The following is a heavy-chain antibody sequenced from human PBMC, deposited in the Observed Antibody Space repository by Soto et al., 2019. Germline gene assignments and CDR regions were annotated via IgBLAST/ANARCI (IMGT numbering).Heavy chain of an antibody. Sequence: GGSLRLSCAASGFTFSSYAMSWVLQAPGKGLEWVSAISGSGGSTYSAGSVKGRFTISRDNSKNTLYLQMNSLRAEDTAVYYCAKESAARLGYFDYWGQGTLVTVSS. D-gene: IGHD6-6*01. CDR1: GFTFSSYA. V-gene: IGHV3-23*01. CDR2: ISGSGGST. J-gene: IGHJ4*02. CDR3: AKESAARLGYFDY.